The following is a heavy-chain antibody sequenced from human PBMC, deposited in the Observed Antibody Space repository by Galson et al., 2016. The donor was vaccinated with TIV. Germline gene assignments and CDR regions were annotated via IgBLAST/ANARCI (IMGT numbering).Heavy chain of an antibody. J-gene: IGHJ4*02. Sequence: VKVSCKVSGCIFTERFIHWVRQAPGERPEWVGRVDPDNGETLYAEKFQGRVTMAADTSGDTAFMELSNLRSEDTAFFYCTTGGGSSGSYYFDFWGLGTLVTVSS. CDR1: GCIFTERF. V-gene: IGHV1-69-2*01. CDR3: TTGGGSSGSYYFDF. CDR2: VDPDNGET. D-gene: IGHD5-12*01.